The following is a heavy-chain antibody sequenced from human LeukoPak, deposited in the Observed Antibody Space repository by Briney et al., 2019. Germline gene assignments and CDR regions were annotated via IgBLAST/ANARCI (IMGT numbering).Heavy chain of an antibody. V-gene: IGHV3-23*01. CDR1: GFSFSSYA. CDR2: ISGSGGST. CDR3: AKGYYDYVWGSYYFDY. D-gene: IGHD3-16*01. Sequence: GGSLRLSCAASGFSFSSYAMSWVRQAPGKGLEWVSAISGSGGSTYYADSVKGRFTISRDNSRDTLYLQMNSLRAEDTAVYYCAKGYYDYVWGSYYFDYWGQGTLVTVSS. J-gene: IGHJ4*02.